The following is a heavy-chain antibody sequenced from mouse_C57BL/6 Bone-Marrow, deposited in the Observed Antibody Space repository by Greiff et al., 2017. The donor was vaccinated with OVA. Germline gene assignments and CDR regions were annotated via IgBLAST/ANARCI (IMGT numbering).Heavy chain of an antibody. CDR3: ATIYYYGSSHWYFDV. CDR1: GYTFTSYW. V-gene: IGHV1-52*01. D-gene: IGHD1-1*01. J-gene: IGHJ1*03. Sequence: QVQLQQPGAELVRPGSSVKLSCKASGYTFTSYWMHWVKQRPIQGLEWIGNIDPSDSETHYNQKFKDKATLTVDKSSSTAYMQLSSLTSEDSAVYYCATIYYYGSSHWYFDVWGTGTTVTVSS. CDR2: IDPSDSET.